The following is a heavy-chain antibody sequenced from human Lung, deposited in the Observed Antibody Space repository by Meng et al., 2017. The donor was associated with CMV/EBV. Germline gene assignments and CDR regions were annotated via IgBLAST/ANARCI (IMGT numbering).Heavy chain of an antibody. Sequence: GESLKIPCAAAGFTFSVHAMSWVRQAPGKGLKWVSKIGSPGDTFYADSVRGRFTISRDNSKNTLYLQMNSLRAEDTAVYYCAKDDTSGNGVYDVFDIWGQGTMVIVSS. J-gene: IGHJ3*02. V-gene: IGHV3-23*01. CDR1: GFTFSVHA. CDR2: IGSPGDT. D-gene: IGHD2-8*01. CDR3: AKDDTSGNGVYDVFDI.